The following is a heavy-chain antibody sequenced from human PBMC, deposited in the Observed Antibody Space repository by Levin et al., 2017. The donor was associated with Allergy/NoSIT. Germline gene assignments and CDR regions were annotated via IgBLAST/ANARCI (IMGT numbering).Heavy chain of an antibody. V-gene: IGHV3-7*01. J-gene: IGHJ5*02. Sequence: LSLTCAASGFTFSSYWMSWVRQAPGKGLEWVANIKQDGSEKYYVDSVKGRFTISRDNAKNSLYLQMNSLRAEDTAVYYCAREGAPSGYDFWFDPWGQGTLVTVSS. CDR2: IKQDGSEK. CDR1: GFTFSSYW. D-gene: IGHD5-12*01. CDR3: AREGAPSGYDFWFDP.